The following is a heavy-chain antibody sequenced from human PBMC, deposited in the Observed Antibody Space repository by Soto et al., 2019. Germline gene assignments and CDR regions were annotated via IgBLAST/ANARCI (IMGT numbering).Heavy chain of an antibody. CDR1: GFTFSSYE. V-gene: IGHV3-48*03. J-gene: IGHJ6*02. Sequence: GGSLRLSCAASGFTFSSYEMNWVRQAPGKGLEWVSYISSSGSTIYYADSVKGRFTISRDNAKNSLYLQMNSLRAEDTAVYYCARDHNPLIVGAVRGGMDVWGQGTTVTVSS. CDR3: ARDHNPLIVGAVRGGMDV. D-gene: IGHD1-26*01. CDR2: ISSSGSTI.